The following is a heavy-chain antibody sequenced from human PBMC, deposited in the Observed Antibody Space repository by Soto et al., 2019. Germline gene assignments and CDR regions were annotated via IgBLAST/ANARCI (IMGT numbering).Heavy chain of an antibody. Sequence: PWETLSLTCIVSGGSVDSASYYWGWIRQPPGKGLQWIGYIPYSGTANYNPSLKSRVTMSLDTSKNQISLELKSVTAADTAVYYCARRRTGTYGGKWFDPWGQGTLVTVSS. CDR2: IPYSGTA. CDR3: ARRRTGTYGGKWFDP. V-gene: IGHV4-61*01. CDR1: GGSVDSASYY. J-gene: IGHJ5*02. D-gene: IGHD1-26*01.